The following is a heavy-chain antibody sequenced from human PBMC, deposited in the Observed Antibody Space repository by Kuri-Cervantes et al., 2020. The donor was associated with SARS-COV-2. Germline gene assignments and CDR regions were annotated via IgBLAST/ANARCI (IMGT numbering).Heavy chain of an antibody. CDR3: ARDIEATYVLSPFYYGMDA. J-gene: IGHJ6*02. V-gene: IGHV7-4-1*02. CDR1: GYTFTSYA. Sequence: AAVKVSCKASGYTFTSYAMNWVRQAPAQGLEWMGWINANTGNPTYAQGFTGRFVFSLDTPVSTAYLQISSLKAEDTAVYYCARDIEATYVLSPFYYGMDAWGQGTTVTVSS. CDR2: INANTGNP. D-gene: IGHD2-8*02.